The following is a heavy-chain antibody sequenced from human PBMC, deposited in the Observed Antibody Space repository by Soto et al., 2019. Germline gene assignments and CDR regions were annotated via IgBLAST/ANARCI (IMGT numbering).Heavy chain of an antibody. CDR1: GGSISSYY. J-gene: IGHJ4*02. D-gene: IGHD1-7*01. CDR2: IYYSGST. CDR3: ARHKDLELLPTTYLDY. V-gene: IGHV4-59*08. Sequence: SETLSLTCTVSGGSISSYYWSWIRQPPGKGLEWIGYIYYSGSTNYNPSLKSRVTISVDTSKNQFSLKLSSVTAADTAVYYCARHKDLELLPTTYLDYWGQGTLVTVSS.